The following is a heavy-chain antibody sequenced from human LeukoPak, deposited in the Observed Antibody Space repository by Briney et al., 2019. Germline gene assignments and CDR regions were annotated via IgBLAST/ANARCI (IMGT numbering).Heavy chain of an antibody. D-gene: IGHD3-22*01. CDR2: FDPEDGET. J-gene: IGHJ4*02. Sequence: GASVKVSCKVSGYTLTELSMHWVRQAPGRGLEWMGGFDPEDGETIYAQKFQGRVTMTEDTSTDTAYMELSSLRSEDTAVYYCATVGYYYDSSDYWGQGTLVTVSS. V-gene: IGHV1-24*01. CDR3: ATVGYYYDSSDY. CDR1: GYTLTELS.